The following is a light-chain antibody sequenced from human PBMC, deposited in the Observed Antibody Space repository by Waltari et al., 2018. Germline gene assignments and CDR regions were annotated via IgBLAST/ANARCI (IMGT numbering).Light chain of an antibody. Sequence: QPALTQPASVSGSTGQSTTISSTGTSSDVGSYTLVSWYQQHPGKAPKLMIYEVSERPPGVSNRFSGSKAGNTASLTISGLQAEDEADYYCCSYAGSSTWVFGGGTKLTVL. V-gene: IGLV2-23*02. CDR1: SSDVGSYTL. CDR2: EVS. CDR3: CSYAGSSTWV. J-gene: IGLJ3*02.